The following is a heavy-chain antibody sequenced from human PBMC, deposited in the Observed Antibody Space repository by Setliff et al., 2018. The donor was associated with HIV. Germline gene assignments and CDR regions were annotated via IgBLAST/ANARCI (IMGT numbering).Heavy chain of an antibody. CDR1: SGSISSHY. D-gene: IGHD4-17*01. V-gene: IGHV4-59*11. J-gene: IGHJ6*03. CDR2: ISNTGSI. Sequence: PSETLSLTCTVSSGSISSHYWSWIRQPPGKGLEWIGYISNTGSINYNPSLKSRVTISLDTSKKQSSLRLTSLTAADTAVYYCAREVTLRVYGDYAQYHYYMDVWGKGTTVTVSS. CDR3: AREVTLRVYGDYAQYHYYMDV.